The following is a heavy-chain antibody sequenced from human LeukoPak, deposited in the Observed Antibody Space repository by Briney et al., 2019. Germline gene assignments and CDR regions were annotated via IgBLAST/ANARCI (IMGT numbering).Heavy chain of an antibody. Sequence: GGSLRLSCAASGFTFNTYAMTWVRQAPGKGLEWVSSISASGGNTYYPDSVKGRFTISRDNTKNALYLQMNSLRAEDTAVYYCAKEEDYDILTGSPYYWGQGTLVTVSS. CDR1: GFTFNTYA. CDR3: AKEEDYDILTGSPYY. V-gene: IGHV3-23*01. D-gene: IGHD3-9*01. CDR2: ISASGGNT. J-gene: IGHJ4*02.